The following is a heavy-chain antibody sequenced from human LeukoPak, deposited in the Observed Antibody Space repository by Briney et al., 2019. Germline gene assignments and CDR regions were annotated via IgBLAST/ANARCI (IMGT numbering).Heavy chain of an antibody. CDR2: IYTSGST. CDR3: ARAFFLGYYSYMAV. V-gene: IGHV4-61*02. Sequence: SQTLSLTRTLSGPSISSGSYYWGWIRQPAGKGLEWIGRIYTSGSTTSHPSLKSPVTKSVHTSKNQFSLKLSCVPPARPAVSYCARAFFLGYYSYMAVWGKGTTVTVSS. CDR1: GPSISSGSYY. D-gene: IGHD3-3*02. J-gene: IGHJ6*03.